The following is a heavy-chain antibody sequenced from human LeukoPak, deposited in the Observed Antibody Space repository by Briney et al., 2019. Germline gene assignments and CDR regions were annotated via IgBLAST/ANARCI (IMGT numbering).Heavy chain of an antibody. CDR1: GYTFSSYG. CDR3: ARERYTVVTFFDH. V-gene: IGHV1-18*01. CDR2: IITYNGNT. J-gene: IGHJ4*02. D-gene: IGHD4-23*01. Sequence: GASVKVSCKASGYTFSSYGISWVRQAPGQGPEWMGWIITYNGNTKYAQKFQGRVTMTTDTSTSTAYMELRSLRSDDTAVYYCARERYTVVTFFDHWGQGTLVTVSS.